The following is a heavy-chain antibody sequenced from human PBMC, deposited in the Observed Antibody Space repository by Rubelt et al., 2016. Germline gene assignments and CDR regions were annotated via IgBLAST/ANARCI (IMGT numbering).Heavy chain of an antibody. Sequence: QLQLQESGPGLVKPSETLSLTCTVSGGSISSSSYYWGWIRQPPGKGLEWIGSIYYSGSTYYNPSLKCRVTISVDTSKKQFSLKLSSVTAADTAVYYCARCSGYSYGPNDYWGQGTLVTVSS. D-gene: IGHD5-18*01. CDR2: IYYSGST. CDR1: GGSISSSSYY. CDR3: ARCSGYSYGPNDY. V-gene: IGHV4-39*07. J-gene: IGHJ4*02.